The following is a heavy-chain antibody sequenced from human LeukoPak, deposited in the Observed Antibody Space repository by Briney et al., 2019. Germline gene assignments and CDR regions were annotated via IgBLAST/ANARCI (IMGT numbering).Heavy chain of an antibody. CDR2: IYWDDDK. Sequence: SGPTLVQPTQTLTLTCTFSGFSLRTSGVGVGWIRQPPGKALEWLALIYWDDDKRYSPSLKSRLTITKDTSKNQVVLTMTNMDPVDTATYYCAHVKAYYDFWSGYSGYFDYWGQGTLVTVSS. CDR1: GFSLRTSGVG. J-gene: IGHJ4*02. CDR3: AHVKAYYDFWSGYSGYFDY. D-gene: IGHD3-3*01. V-gene: IGHV2-5*02.